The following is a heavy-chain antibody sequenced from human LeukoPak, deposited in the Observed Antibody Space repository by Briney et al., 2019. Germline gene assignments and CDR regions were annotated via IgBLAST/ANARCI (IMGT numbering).Heavy chain of an antibody. CDR3: TTDWVGARPFDY. Sequence: TGGSLRLACAASGLTFSNAWMSWVRQAPGKGLEWDGRIKSKADGGTRDYAGPGKRRFTISREDSKNRLYLQMNSLKTEDTAVYYCTTDWVGARPFDYWGQGTPVTVSS. D-gene: IGHD1-26*01. CDR1: GLTFSNAW. V-gene: IGHV3-15*01. CDR2: IKSKADGGTR. J-gene: IGHJ4*02.